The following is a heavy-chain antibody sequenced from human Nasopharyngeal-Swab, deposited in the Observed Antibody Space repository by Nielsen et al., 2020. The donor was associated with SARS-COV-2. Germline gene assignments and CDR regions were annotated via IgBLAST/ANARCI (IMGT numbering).Heavy chain of an antibody. V-gene: IGHV1-46*01. CDR3: ARFGELTHFDY. CDR2: INPSGGST. Sequence: ASVKVSCKASGYTFTGYYMHWVRQAPGQGLEWMGRINPSGGSTSYAQKFQGRVTMTRDTSTSTVYMELSSLRSEDTAVYYCARFGELTHFDYWGQGTLVTVSS. D-gene: IGHD3-10*01. CDR1: GYTFTGYY. J-gene: IGHJ4*02.